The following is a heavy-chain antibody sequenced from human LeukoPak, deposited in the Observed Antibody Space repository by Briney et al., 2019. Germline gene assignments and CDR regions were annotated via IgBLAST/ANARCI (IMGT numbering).Heavy chain of an antibody. J-gene: IGHJ4*02. CDR3: VRRRLRPSIIIDY. V-gene: IGHV4-59*05. D-gene: IGHD4-17*01. Sequence: PSETLFLTCTVSGDSVSTYYWSWIRQPPGKGLEWIGSIYFSGSTYYNPSLKSRVTISEDTSKNQFSLKLSSVTAADTAVYYCVRRRLRPSIIIDYWGQGTLVTVSS. CDR2: IYFSGST. CDR1: GDSVSTYY.